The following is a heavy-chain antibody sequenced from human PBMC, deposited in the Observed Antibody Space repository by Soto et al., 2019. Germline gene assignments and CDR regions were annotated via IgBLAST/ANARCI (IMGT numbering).Heavy chain of an antibody. Sequence: LRLSCAVSGVPFGTFTMNWVRQAPGKGLEWVSGLSDNVGTTHYAYSVKGRFTISRDKSKKTLYLQMNSLRAEDTAVYYCAKDTYSSSWYFWGQGTLVTVSS. CDR2: LSDNVGTT. V-gene: IGHV3-23*01. D-gene: IGHD6-13*01. CDR3: AKDTYSSSWYF. J-gene: IGHJ4*02. CDR1: GVPFGTFT.